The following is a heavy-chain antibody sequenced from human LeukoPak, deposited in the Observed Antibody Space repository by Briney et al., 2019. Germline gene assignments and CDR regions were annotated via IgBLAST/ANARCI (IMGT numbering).Heavy chain of an antibody. CDR3: ARDFSGWSLDP. CDR1: GFTFSSYS. J-gene: IGHJ5*02. Sequence: GGSLRLSCAASGFTFSSYSMNWVRQAPGKGLEWVSYISSSSSTIYYADSVKGRFTISRGNAKNSLYLQMNSLRAEDTAVYYCARDFSGWSLDPWGQGTLVTVSS. CDR2: ISSSSSTI. D-gene: IGHD6-19*01. V-gene: IGHV3-48*04.